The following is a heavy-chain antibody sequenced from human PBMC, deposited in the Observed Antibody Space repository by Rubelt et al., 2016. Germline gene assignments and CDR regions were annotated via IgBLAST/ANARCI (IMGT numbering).Heavy chain of an antibody. J-gene: IGHJ4*02. CDR3: AILGDWGSAGFDH. CDR1: GGSFSGYY. D-gene: IGHD7-27*01. CDR2: INHSGSS. Sequence: QVQLQQWGAGLLKPSETLSLTCAVYGGSFSGYYWSWIRQPPGKGLEWIGEINHSGSSNYNTALKGRVTMSVDTSKNQFSLKLTSVTAADTAVYYCAILGDWGSAGFDHWGQGTLVTVSS. V-gene: IGHV4-34*01.